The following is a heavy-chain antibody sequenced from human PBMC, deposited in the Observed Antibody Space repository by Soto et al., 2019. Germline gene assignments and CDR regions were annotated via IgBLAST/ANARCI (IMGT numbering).Heavy chain of an antibody. CDR2: IYYSGST. Sequence: QLQLQESGPGLVKPSETLSLTCTVSGGSISSSSYYWGWIRQPPGKGLEWIGSIYYSGSTYYNPSLKSRVTISVDTSKNQFSLKLSSVTAADTAVYYCARQAVAPYYFDYWGQGTLVTVSS. CDR3: ARQAVAPYYFDY. D-gene: IGHD6-19*01. CDR1: GGSISSSSYY. J-gene: IGHJ4*02. V-gene: IGHV4-39*01.